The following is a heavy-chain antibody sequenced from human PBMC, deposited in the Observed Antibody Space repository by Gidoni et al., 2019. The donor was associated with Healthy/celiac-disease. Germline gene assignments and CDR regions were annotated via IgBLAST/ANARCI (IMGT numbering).Heavy chain of an antibody. CDR1: GLIFSGYA. V-gene: IGHV3-23*01. CDR2: ISGGGGST. J-gene: IGHJ4*02. D-gene: IGHD3-3*01. Sequence: EVQLLESGGGVVQPGGFLRLSCAASGLIFSGYARTWVGQAPGKGLEWVSVISGGGGSTYYADSVKGRFTITRDNSKNTLYLQMNSLRGEDTAVYYCAKGTGNFWSGYYGWGQGTLVTVSS. CDR3: AKGTGNFWSGYYG.